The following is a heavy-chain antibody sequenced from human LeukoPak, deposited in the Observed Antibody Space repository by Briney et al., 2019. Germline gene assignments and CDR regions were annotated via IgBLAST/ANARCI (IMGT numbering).Heavy chain of an antibody. V-gene: IGHV4-61*01. CDR1: GGSVSSGSYY. CDR3: AARAATGTIVDS. CDR2: IYYSGST. J-gene: IGHJ4*02. Sequence: QSSETLSLTCTVSGGSVSSGSYYWSWIRQPPGKGLEWIGYIYYSGSTNYNPSLKSRVTMSVDTSKNQFSLRLTSVAAADTAVYYCAARAATGTIVDSWGQGTLVTVSS. D-gene: IGHD6-13*01.